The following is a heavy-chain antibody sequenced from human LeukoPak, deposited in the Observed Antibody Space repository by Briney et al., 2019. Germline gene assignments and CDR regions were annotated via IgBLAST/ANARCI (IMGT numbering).Heavy chain of an antibody. CDR1: GFTFDDYA. CDR3: AKGLKGLKFDY. D-gene: IGHD6-19*01. CDR2: ISWNSGSI. V-gene: IGHV3-9*01. Sequence: QTGGSLRLSCAASGFTFDDYAMHWVRQAPAKGLEWVSGISWNSGSIGYADSVKGRFTISRDNAKNSLYLQMNSLRAVDTALYYCAKGLKGLKFDYWGQGTLVTVSS. J-gene: IGHJ4*02.